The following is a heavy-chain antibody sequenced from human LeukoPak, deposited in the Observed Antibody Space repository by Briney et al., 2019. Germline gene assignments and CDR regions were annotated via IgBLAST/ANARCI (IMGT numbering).Heavy chain of an antibody. CDR1: GGTFSSYA. CDR2: IIPIFGTA. D-gene: IGHD6-19*01. CDR3: AKDGNSGSGWHSHPRHGMDV. J-gene: IGHJ6*02. Sequence: GSSVRVSCKASGGTFSSYAISWVRQAPGQGLEWMGGIIPIFGTANYAQKFQGRVTITADESTSTAYMELSSLRSEDTAVYYCAKDGNSGSGWHSHPRHGMDVWGQGTTVTVSS. V-gene: IGHV1-69*01.